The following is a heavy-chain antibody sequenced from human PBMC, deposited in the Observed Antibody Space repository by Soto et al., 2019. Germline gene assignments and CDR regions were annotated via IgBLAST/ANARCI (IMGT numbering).Heavy chain of an antibody. J-gene: IGHJ4*02. D-gene: IGHD6-13*01. CDR1: GGSISSGDYY. Sequence: SETLSLTCTVSGGSISSGDYYWSWIRQPPGKGLEWIGSIYYSGSTYYNPSLKSRVTISVDTSKNQFSLKLNSVTAADTAVYYCVSRHSSPYFDYWGQGTLVTVSS. CDR2: IYYSGST. CDR3: VSRHSSPYFDY. V-gene: IGHV4-30-4*01.